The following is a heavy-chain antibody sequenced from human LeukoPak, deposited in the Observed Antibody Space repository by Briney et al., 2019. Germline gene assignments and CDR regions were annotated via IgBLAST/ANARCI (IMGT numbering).Heavy chain of an antibody. J-gene: IGHJ4*02. V-gene: IGHV3-74*03. D-gene: IGHD4-17*01. CDR3: ARASTTVPNLLDN. CDR1: GFTFSTYW. Sequence: GGSLRLSCVASGFTFSTYWMRWVRQAQGKGLLWVSRLSGDGSSTAYADSMKGRFTISRDNAKHTLYLQMNSLRAEDTAVYFCARASTTVPNLLDNWGQGTLVTVSS. CDR2: LSGDGSST.